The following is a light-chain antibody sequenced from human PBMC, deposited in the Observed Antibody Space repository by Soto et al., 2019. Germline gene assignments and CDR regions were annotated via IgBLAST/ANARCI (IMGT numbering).Light chain of an antibody. V-gene: IGKV1-17*01. CDR1: QGIRNN. CDR3: RQQETYPRT. CDR2: GTA. J-gene: IGKJ1*01. Sequence: DIQMTQSPSSLFASVGDRVTITCRASQGIRNNLGWYQQKPGKAPKRLIYGTANLQTGVPSRFSGSGSGTEITRTSSSLQPEDFATYDCRQQETYPRTFGQGTKVEVK.